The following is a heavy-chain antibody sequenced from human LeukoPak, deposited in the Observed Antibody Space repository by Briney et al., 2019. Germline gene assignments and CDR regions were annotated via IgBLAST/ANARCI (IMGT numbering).Heavy chain of an antibody. V-gene: IGHV1-18*01. CDR2: ISAYNGNT. D-gene: IGHD6-13*01. J-gene: IGHJ5*02. CDR3: AGVQYSSSWYSWFDP. Sequence: GASVKVSCKASGYTFTSYGISWVRQAPGQGLEWMGWISAYNGNTNYAQKLQGRVAMTTDTSTSTAYMELRSLRSDGTAVYYCAGVQYSSSWYSWFDPWGQGTLVTVSS. CDR1: GYTFTSYG.